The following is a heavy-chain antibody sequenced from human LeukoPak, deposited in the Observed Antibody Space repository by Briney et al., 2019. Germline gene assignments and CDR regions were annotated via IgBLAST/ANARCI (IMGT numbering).Heavy chain of an antibody. D-gene: IGHD6-6*01. CDR1: GFTLSNYW. CDR2: INSDGTTT. CDR3: ARQYSSSSEFDY. J-gene: IGHJ4*02. V-gene: IGHV3-74*01. Sequence: GGSLRLSCAASGFTLSNYWMHWVRQAPGKGLVWVSRINSDGTTTSSADSVKGRFTISRDNAKNTLYLQMNSLSAEDTAVYYCARQYSSSSEFDYWGQGTLVTVSS.